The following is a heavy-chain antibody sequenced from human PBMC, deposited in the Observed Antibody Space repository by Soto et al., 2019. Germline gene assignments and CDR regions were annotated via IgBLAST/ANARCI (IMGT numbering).Heavy chain of an antibody. J-gene: IGHJ4*02. V-gene: IGHV1-69*13. CDR2: IIPIFGTA. Sequence: EASVKVSCKAPGGTFSSYAICWVRQAPGQGLEWMGGIIPIFGTANYAQKFQGRVTITVDESTSTAYMELSSLRSEDTAVYYCARTRITGYCSGGSCQLDYWGQGTLVTVSS. CDR3: ARTRITGYCSGGSCQLDY. CDR1: GGTFSSYA. D-gene: IGHD2-15*01.